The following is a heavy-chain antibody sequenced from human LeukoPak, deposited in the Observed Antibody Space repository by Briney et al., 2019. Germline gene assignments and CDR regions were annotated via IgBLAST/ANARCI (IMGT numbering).Heavy chain of an antibody. V-gene: IGHV4-39*07. D-gene: IGHD7-27*01. J-gene: IGHJ4*02. CDR1: GGSISSSSYY. Sequence: SETLSLTCTVSGGSISSSSYYWGWIRQPPGKGLEWIGSIYYSGSTYYNPSLKSRVTISVDTSKNQFSLKLSSVTAADTAVYSCASQKLGIGPGNFDYWGQGTLVTVS. CDR2: IYYSGST. CDR3: ASQKLGIGPGNFDY.